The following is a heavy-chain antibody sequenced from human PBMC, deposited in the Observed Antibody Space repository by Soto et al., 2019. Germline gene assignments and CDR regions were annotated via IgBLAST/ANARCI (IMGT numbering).Heavy chain of an antibody. Sequence: PSETLSLTCTVSGGSISSSSYYWGWIRQPPGKGLEWIGSIYYSGSTYYNPSLKSRVTISVDTSKNQFSLKLSSVTAADTAVYYCARDTELAIDYWGQGTLVTVSS. J-gene: IGHJ4*02. CDR1: GGSISSSSYY. D-gene: IGHD5-12*01. CDR3: ARDTELAIDY. V-gene: IGHV4-39*02. CDR2: IYYSGST.